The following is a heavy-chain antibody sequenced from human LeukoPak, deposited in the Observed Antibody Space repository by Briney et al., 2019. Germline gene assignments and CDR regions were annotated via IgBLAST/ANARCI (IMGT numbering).Heavy chain of an antibody. CDR3: ARSTSTRQLWFDY. J-gene: IGHJ4*02. D-gene: IGHD5-18*01. V-gene: IGHV4-59*02. CDR1: GGSVRSHL. Sequence: SETLSLTCTVSGGSVRSHLWSWIRQPPGKELEWIGYIDYSGRTNDNPSLRSRVTISVDTSKNQYSLKVNSVTAADTAIYYCARSTSTRQLWFDYWGQGTLVTVSS. CDR2: IDYSGRT.